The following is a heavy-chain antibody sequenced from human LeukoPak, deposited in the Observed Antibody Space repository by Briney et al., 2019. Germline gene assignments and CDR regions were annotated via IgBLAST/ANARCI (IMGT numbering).Heavy chain of an antibody. Sequence: GGSLRLSCAASGFTFSDYYMSWIRQAPGKGLEWVSYISSSGSTIYYADSVKGRFTISRDNAKNSLYLQMNSLRAEDTAVYYCASNPFLAAAGTGEGFDYWGQGTLVTVSS. V-gene: IGHV3-11*01. D-gene: IGHD6-13*01. J-gene: IGHJ4*02. CDR2: ISSSGSTI. CDR3: ASNPFLAAAGTGEGFDY. CDR1: GFTFSDYY.